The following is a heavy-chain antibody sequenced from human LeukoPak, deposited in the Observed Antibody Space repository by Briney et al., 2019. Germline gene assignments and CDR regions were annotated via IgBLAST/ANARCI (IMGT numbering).Heavy chain of an antibody. D-gene: IGHD3-16*01. J-gene: IGHJ4*02. CDR3: ARVWGLGIVGGFEY. V-gene: IGHV4-34*01. CDR2: INHSGRT. CDR1: GWSFSGYY. Sequence: SETLSLTCAVSGWSFSGYYWSWLRQPPGKGLEWIGEINHSGRTNYNPSLKSRVTISVDTYKNQFSLKLSSVTAADTAIYYCARVWGLGIVGGFEYWGKGTLVTV.